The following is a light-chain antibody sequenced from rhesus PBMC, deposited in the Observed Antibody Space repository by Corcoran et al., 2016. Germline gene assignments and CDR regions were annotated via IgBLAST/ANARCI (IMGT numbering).Light chain of an antibody. Sequence: DVQLTQSPSSLSASVGDRVTITCRASQGISSYLSWYKQNSGKAPRLLIYDASILQSGVPSRFRGSGSATEFTLTINSLQPEDFASYHCQQRNSHPPTFGGGTKVEIK. CDR3: QQRNSHPPT. J-gene: IGKJ4*01. V-gene: IGKV1-38*01. CDR1: QGISSY. CDR2: DAS.